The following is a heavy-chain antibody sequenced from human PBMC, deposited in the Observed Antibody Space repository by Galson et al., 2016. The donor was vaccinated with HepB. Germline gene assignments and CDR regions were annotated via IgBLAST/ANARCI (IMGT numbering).Heavy chain of an antibody. J-gene: IGHJ6*03. CDR2: IFASGTT. Sequence: SETLSLTCIISGGSISTHYWSWIRQPAGKGLEWIGRIFASGTTTYNASLKTRVTMSLDTSQNQFSLKLTSVTAADTAIYYCARGRVDYGDANFMDVWGKGTTVTVSS. V-gene: IGHV4-4*07. D-gene: IGHD4/OR15-4a*01. CDR3: ARGRVDYGDANFMDV. CDR1: GGSISTHY.